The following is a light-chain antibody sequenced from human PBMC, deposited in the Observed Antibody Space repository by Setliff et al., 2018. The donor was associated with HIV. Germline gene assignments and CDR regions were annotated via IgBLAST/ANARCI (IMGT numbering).Light chain of an antibody. J-gene: IGKJ1*01. CDR3: QQRTNWSWT. V-gene: IGKV3D-20*02. CDR1: QSVSSSY. CDR2: DAS. Sequence: EIVLTQSPGTLSLSPGDRATLSCRASQSVSSSYLAWYQQKPGQAPRLLMYDASNRATGIPARFRGSGSGTDFTLTISSLEPEDFAVYYCQQRTNWSWTFGQGTKVDIK.